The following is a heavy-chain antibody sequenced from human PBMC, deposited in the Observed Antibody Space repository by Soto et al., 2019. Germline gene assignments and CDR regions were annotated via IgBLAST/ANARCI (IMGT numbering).Heavy chain of an antibody. V-gene: IGHV3-48*02. CDR3: ARETGLRSSGWSYYLDF. J-gene: IGHJ4*02. D-gene: IGHD6-19*01. CDR1: GFTLSSYS. Sequence: EVQLVESGGGLVQPGGSLRLSCAASGFTLSSYSMHWVHQAPGKGLEWVSYISGSGGTIYYADSVKGRFTISSANAKHSLSVQMNSLRDEDTAVYFCARETGLRSSGWSYYLDFGGQGTLVTVSS. CDR2: ISGSGGTI.